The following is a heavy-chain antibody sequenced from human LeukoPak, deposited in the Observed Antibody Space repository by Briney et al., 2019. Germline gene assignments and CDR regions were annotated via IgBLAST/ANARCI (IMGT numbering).Heavy chain of an antibody. J-gene: IGHJ6*03. CDR2: MNQDGNEK. D-gene: IGHD3-10*01. V-gene: IGHV3-7*01. CDR1: GFIFSDFW. CDR3: ARVARGDYYYYYMDV. Sequence: PGGSLRLSCAASGFIFSDFWMTWVRQAPGKGLEWVANMNQDGNEKRYVDSVKGRFTISRDNAKNTLYLHMNSLRAEDTALYYCARVARGDYYYYYMDVWGKGTTVTVSS.